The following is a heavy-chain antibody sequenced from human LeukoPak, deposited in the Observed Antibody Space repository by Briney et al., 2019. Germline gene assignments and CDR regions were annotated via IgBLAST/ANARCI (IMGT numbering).Heavy chain of an antibody. D-gene: IGHD2-2*01. Sequence: GGSLRLSCAASGFTFSSYWMSWVRQAPGKGLEWVANIKQDGSEKYYVDPVKGRFTISRDNAKNSLYLQMNSLRAEDTAVYYCHPNLVVQLNWFDPWGQGTLVTVSS. CDR2: IKQDGSEK. CDR1: GFTFSSYW. V-gene: IGHV3-7*01. J-gene: IGHJ5*02. CDR3: HPNLVVQLNWFDP.